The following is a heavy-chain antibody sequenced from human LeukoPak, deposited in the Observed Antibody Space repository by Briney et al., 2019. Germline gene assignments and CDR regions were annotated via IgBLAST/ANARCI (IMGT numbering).Heavy chain of an antibody. D-gene: IGHD3-22*01. CDR3: ARGRHDSSGYYY. V-gene: IGHV1-8*01. J-gene: IGHJ4*02. CDR1: GYTFTSYD. Sequence: RGSVKVSCKASGYTFTSYDINWVRQTTGQGLEWMGWMNPNSGNTGYAQKFQGRVTMTRNTSISTAYMELSSLRSEDTAVYYCARGRHDSSGYYYWGQGTLVTVSS. CDR2: MNPNSGNT.